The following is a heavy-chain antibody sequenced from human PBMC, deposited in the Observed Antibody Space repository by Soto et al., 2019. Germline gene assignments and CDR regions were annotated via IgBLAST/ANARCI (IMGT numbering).Heavy chain of an antibody. CDR3: ATPGGRDFNAFDV. V-gene: IGHV5-51*01. Sequence: EVQLVQSGAEVKKPGESLKISCKGSGYTFTRNWIGWVRQMPGKGLERMGIICPIDSDTRYSPSSQGQVTISADNSISTAYLQWSSLKASDTAIYYCATPGGRDFNAFDVWGQGTMVTVSS. CDR1: GYTFTRNW. J-gene: IGHJ3*01. D-gene: IGHD2-21*02. CDR2: ICPIDSDT.